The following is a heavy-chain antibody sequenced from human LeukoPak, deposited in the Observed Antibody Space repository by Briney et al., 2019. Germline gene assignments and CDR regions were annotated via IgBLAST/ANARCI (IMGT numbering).Heavy chain of an antibody. V-gene: IGHV3-48*01. CDR1: GFTFSSYS. J-gene: IGHJ4*02. CDR2: ISSSSSTI. CDR3: ARDGRITMVRGVIKYFDY. D-gene: IGHD3-10*01. Sequence: GGSLRLSCAASGFTFSSYSMNWVRQAPGKGLEWVSYISSSSSTIYYADSVKGRFTISRDNAKNSLYLQMNSLRAEDTAVYYCARDGRITMVRGVIKYFDYWGQGTLVTVSS.